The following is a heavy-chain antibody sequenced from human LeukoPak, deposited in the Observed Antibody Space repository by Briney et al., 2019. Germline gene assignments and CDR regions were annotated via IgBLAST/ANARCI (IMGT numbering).Heavy chain of an antibody. CDR2: INHSGST. CDR1: GGSFSGYY. J-gene: IGHJ5*02. V-gene: IGHV4-34*01. D-gene: IGHD2-2*01. CDR3: ARQSIVVVPAATRDNWFDP. Sequence: MPSETLSLTCAVYGGSFSGYYWSWIRQPPGKGLEWIGEINHSGSTNYNPSLKSRVTISVDTSKNQFSLKLSSVTAADTAVYYCARQSIVVVPAATRDNWFDPWGQGTLVTVSS.